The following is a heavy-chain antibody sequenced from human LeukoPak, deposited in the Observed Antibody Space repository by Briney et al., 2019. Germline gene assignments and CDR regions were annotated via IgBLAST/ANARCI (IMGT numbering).Heavy chain of an antibody. CDR1: GGTLSSYA. D-gene: IGHD3-9*01. Sequence: SVKVSCKASGGTLSSYAISWVRQAPGQGLEWMGGIIPIFGTANYAQKFQGRVTITTDESTSTAYMELSSLRSEDTAVYYCARNDILTGYYSDYYYMDVWGKGTTVTVSS. J-gene: IGHJ6*03. CDR3: ARNDILTGYYSDYYYMDV. V-gene: IGHV1-69*05. CDR2: IIPIFGTA.